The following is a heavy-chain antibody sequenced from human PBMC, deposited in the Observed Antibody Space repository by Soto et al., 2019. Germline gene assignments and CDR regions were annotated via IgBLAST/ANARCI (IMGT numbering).Heavy chain of an antibody. CDR3: AREGIAVAVDDAFDI. D-gene: IGHD6-19*01. Sequence: NSAAWNWIRQSPSRGLEWLGRTYYRSKWYNDYAVSVKSRITINPDTSKNQFSLQLNSVTPEDTAVYYCAREGIAVAVDDAFDIWGQGTIVTVSS. V-gene: IGHV6-1*01. CDR2: TYYRSKWYN. J-gene: IGHJ3*02. CDR1: NSAA.